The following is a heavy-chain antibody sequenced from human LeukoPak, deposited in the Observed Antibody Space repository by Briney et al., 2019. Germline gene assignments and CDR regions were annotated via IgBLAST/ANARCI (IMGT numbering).Heavy chain of an antibody. V-gene: IGHV3-23*01. CDR3: ARDPGAFPYFFDS. Sequence: GGSLRLSCSASGFTFNNYALTWVRQTPGKGLECVSAISGDGVSPYYADSVRGRFTISRDNSKITLYLQMNSLRVEDTAVYFCARDPGAFPYFFDSWGQGTLVTVSS. CDR1: GFTFNNYA. CDR2: ISGDGVSP. D-gene: IGHD4/OR15-4a*01. J-gene: IGHJ4*02.